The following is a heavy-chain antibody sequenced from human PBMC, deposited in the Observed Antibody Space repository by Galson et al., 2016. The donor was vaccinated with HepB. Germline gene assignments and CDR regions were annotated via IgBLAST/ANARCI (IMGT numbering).Heavy chain of an antibody. CDR3: ARESGYCGDGSCYSFDY. CDR2: TYYRSAWLD. D-gene: IGHD2-15*01. Sequence: CAISGDSVSSSSATWNWIRQSPSRGLEWLGRTYYRSAWLDDYAVSVKSRISINPDTSKNRFSLHLNSVTPEDTAVYYCARESGYCGDGSCYSFDYWGLGTLVTVSS. J-gene: IGHJ4*02. CDR1: GDSVSSSSAT. V-gene: IGHV6-1*01.